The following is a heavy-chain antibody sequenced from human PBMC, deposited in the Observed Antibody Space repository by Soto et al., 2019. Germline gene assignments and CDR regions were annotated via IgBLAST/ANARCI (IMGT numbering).Heavy chain of an antibody. CDR1: GGSFIDYS. J-gene: IGHJ4*02. CDR3: ARVSDY. Sequence: QVLLQQWGAGRLKPSETLSLTCAVYGGSFIDYSWGWIRQSPGTGLEWIGEINHSGSANYNPSLRSRGTISVDTSKNQFSLKLYSVTAAAAAVYYCARVSDYWSQGTLVTVSS. V-gene: IGHV4-34*01. CDR2: INHSGSA.